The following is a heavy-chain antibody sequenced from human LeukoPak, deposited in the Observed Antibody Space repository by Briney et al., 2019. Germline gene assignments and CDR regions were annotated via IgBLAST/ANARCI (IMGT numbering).Heavy chain of an antibody. CDR3: AKGLKPAMASRSNYFDY. J-gene: IGHJ4*02. D-gene: IGHD2-8*01. V-gene: IGHV3-23*01. CDR1: GFTFSCLA. Sequence: GGSLRLSCAASGFTFSCLAMSWVRQAPGKGLEWVSPISGSGGSTYYADSVRGRFTISRDNSKNTLSLQMNSLRAEDTAVYYCAKGLKPAMASRSNYFDYWGQGTLVTVSS. CDR2: ISGSGGST.